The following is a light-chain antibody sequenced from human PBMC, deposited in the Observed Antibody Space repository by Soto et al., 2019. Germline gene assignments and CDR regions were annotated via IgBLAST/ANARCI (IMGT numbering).Light chain of an antibody. CDR1: QSVSSSY. CDR2: GAS. J-gene: IGKJ3*01. V-gene: IGKV3-20*01. CDR3: QQYGSSSLVT. Sequence: EIVLTQSPGTLSLSPGERATLSCRASQSVSSSYLAWYQQKPGQAPRLLIYGASSRATGIPDRFSGSGSGTDFTLTISRLEPEDFAVYYSQQYGSSSLVTFGPGTKVDIK.